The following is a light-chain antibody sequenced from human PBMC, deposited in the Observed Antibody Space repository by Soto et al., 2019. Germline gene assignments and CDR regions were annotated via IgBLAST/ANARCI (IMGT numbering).Light chain of an antibody. V-gene: IGKV1-5*01. Sequence: DIQMSQSPSTLSASVGDRVTITCRASQSISSWLAWYQQKPGKAPKIMIYAASSLQGGVPSRFSGSGSGTDFTLTISSLQPEDFATYYCQQLYSYPITFGQGTRLEIK. J-gene: IGKJ5*01. CDR2: AAS. CDR3: QQLYSYPIT. CDR1: QSISSW.